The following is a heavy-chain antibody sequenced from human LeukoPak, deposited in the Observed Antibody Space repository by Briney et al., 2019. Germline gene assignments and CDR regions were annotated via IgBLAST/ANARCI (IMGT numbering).Heavy chain of an antibody. J-gene: IGHJ4*02. Sequence: ASVKVSCKASGYTFTDQYMNWVRQAPGRGLEWMGWINPNSGGTKYEQKFQGRVTMTRDTSISIAYMELSRLESDDTAVYYCARGELMVDYWGQGTLVTVSS. CDR2: INPNSGGT. V-gene: IGHV1-2*02. D-gene: IGHD3-10*01. CDR1: GYTFTDQY. CDR3: ARGELMVDY.